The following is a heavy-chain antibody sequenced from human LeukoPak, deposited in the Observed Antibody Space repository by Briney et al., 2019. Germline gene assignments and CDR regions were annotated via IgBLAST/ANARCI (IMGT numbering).Heavy chain of an antibody. CDR1: GGTFKSYT. D-gene: IGHD3-16*01. CDR2: IMPLFETP. J-gene: IGHJ4*02. Sequence: SVNVSCKASGGTFKSYTISWVRQAPGQGLEWMGGIMPLFETPDYAQRFQGRVTITADESTSTVYMELSGLRSEDTAVYYCAREKETSSRVEEALYYFGYWGQGTQVTVSS. CDR3: AREKETSSRVEEALYYFGY. V-gene: IGHV1-69*13.